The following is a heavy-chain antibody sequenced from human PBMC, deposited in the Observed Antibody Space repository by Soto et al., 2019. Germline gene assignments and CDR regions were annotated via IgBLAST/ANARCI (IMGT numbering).Heavy chain of an antibody. CDR2: ISGSGITT. V-gene: IGHV3-23*01. CDR3: TKGDTSSWYANSAGWFDP. Sequence: PGGSLRLSCAASGFTFSSYDMRWVRQTPGRGLEWVSGISGSGITTFYADSVKGRFTVSRDNSKNTLYLQMNSLRAEDTAIYYCTKGDTSSWYANSAGWFDPWGQGTLVTVSS. CDR1: GFTFSSYD. J-gene: IGHJ5*02. D-gene: IGHD6-13*01.